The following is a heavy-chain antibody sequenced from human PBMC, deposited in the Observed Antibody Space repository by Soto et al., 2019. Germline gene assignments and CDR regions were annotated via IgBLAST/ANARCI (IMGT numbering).Heavy chain of an antibody. CDR2: IWYDGSNK. CDR1: GFTFSSYG. D-gene: IGHD2-2*01. Sequence: GGSLRLSCAASGFTFSSYGMHWVRQAPGKGLEWVAVIWYDGSNKYYADSVKGRFTISRDNSKNTLYLQMNSLRAEDTAVYYCARGSCSSTSCYREPMTTVTRGNFDYWGQGTLVTVSS. V-gene: IGHV3-33*01. J-gene: IGHJ4*02. CDR3: ARGSCSSTSCYREPMTTVTRGNFDY.